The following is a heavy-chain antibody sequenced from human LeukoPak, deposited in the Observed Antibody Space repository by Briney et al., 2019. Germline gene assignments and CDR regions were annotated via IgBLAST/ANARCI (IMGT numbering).Heavy chain of an antibody. D-gene: IGHD3-22*01. CDR3: AKDYDSSGYSWYFQH. Sequence: PGRSLRLSCAASGFTFDDYAMHWVRQAPGKGLEWVSGVSWNSGSIGYADSVKGRFTISRDNAKNSLYLQMNSLRAEDTALYYCAKDYDSSGYSWYFQHWGQGTLVTVSS. J-gene: IGHJ1*01. V-gene: IGHV3-9*01. CDR1: GFTFDDYA. CDR2: VSWNSGSI.